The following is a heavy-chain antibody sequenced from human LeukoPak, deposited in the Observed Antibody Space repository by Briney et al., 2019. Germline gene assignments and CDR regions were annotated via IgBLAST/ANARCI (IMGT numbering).Heavy chain of an antibody. CDR2: IWYDGSNK. V-gene: IGHV3-33*01. CDR1: GFTFSSYG. CDR3: ASFGEAANDAFDI. Sequence: GGSLRLSCAASGFTFSSYGMHWVRQAPGKGLEWVAVIWYDGSNKYYADSVKGRFTISRDNSKNTLYLQMNSLRAEDTAVYYCASFGEAANDAFDIWGQGTVVTVSS. J-gene: IGHJ3*02. D-gene: IGHD2-15*01.